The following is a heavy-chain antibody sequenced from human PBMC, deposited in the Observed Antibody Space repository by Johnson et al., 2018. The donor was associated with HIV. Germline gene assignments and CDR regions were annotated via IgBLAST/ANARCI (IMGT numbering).Heavy chain of an antibody. J-gene: IGHJ3*02. Sequence: QLVESGGGLVQPGGSLRLSCAASGFTVSSNYMSWVRQAPGKGLEWVANINHDVTAIHYVDSVKGRFTVSRDNAKRSLYLQMNSLRAEDTAVYYCAGGEQLVHLGAFDIWGQGTMVTVSS. V-gene: IGHV3-7*03. CDR2: INHDVTAI. D-gene: IGHD6-13*01. CDR3: AGGEQLVHLGAFDI. CDR1: GFTVSSNY.